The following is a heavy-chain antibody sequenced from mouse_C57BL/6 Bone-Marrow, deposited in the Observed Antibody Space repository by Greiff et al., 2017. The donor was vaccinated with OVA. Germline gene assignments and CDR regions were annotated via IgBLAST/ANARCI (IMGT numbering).Heavy chain of an antibody. CDR1: GFTFSSYA. CDR2: ISDGGSYT. J-gene: IGHJ3*01. Sequence: EVHLVESGGGLVKPGGSLKLSCAASGFTFSSYAMSWFRQTPEKRLECVATISDGGSYTYYPANVKGRFPISRYNAKNNLYLQMGHLKSEDTAMYYCARDSLFGAYWGQGTLVTVSA. V-gene: IGHV5-4*01. CDR3: ARDSLFGAY. D-gene: IGHD6-5*01.